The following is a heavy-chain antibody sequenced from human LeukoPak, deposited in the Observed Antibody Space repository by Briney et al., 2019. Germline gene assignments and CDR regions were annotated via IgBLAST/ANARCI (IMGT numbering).Heavy chain of an antibody. D-gene: IGHD1-1*01. J-gene: IGHJ4*02. V-gene: IGHV3-23*01. Sequence: PGGSLRLSCVASGFTLSTYAMTWVPQAPRKGLEWVSGISGCGGSTHYADSVKGRYTISRDNSKSTLYLYMHNLRAEDTALCDWAKVYWNPGYWGEGTLVTVSS. CDR1: GFTLSTYA. CDR3: AKVYWNPGY. CDR2: ISGCGGST.